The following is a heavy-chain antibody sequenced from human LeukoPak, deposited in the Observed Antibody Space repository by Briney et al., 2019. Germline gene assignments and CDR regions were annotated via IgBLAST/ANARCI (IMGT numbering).Heavy chain of an antibody. CDR2: ISWNSGSI. D-gene: IGHD3-22*01. CDR3: AKDIVPDDDSSGYYPYYFDY. V-gene: IGHV3-9*01. Sequence: PGGSLRLSCAASGFTFDDYAMHWVRQAPGKGLEWVSGISWNSGSIGYADSVKGRFTISRDNAKNSLYLQINSLRAEDTALYYCAKDIVPDDDSSGYYPYYFDYWGQGTLVTVSS. CDR1: GFTFDDYA. J-gene: IGHJ4*02.